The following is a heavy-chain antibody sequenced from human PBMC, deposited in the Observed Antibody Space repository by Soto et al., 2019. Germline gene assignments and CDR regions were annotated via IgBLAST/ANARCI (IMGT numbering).Heavy chain of an antibody. CDR1: GGTFSSYT. J-gene: IGHJ6*03. Sequence: QVQLVQSGAEVKKPGSSVKVSCKASGGTFSSYTISWVRQAPGQGLEWMGRIIPFLGIANYAQKFQGRVTITADKSPSPAYMELSSLRSEETAVYYCARDPQPITIFGVVTPRYYMDVWGKGTTVTVSS. D-gene: IGHD3-3*01. CDR3: ARDPQPITIFGVVTPRYYMDV. CDR2: IIPFLGIA. V-gene: IGHV1-69*08.